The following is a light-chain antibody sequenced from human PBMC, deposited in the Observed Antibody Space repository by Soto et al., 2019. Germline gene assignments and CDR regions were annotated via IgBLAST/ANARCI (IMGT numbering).Light chain of an antibody. Sequence: VLTQPPSASGTPGQRVTISASGSSSNIGSNPVSWYQQRPGTAPKLLIYDNDERPSGVPVRFSGSKSATSASLAISGLQSEDEGDYYCATWDDSRNGYVFGPGTKVTVL. J-gene: IGLJ1*01. CDR2: DND. V-gene: IGLV1-44*01. CDR3: ATWDDSRNGYV. CDR1: SSNIGSNP.